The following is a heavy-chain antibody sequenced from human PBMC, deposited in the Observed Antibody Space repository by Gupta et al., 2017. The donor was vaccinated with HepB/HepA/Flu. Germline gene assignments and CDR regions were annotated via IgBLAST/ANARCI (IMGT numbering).Heavy chain of an antibody. CDR2: THYSGIT. D-gene: IGHD3-9*01. V-gene: IGHV4-4*02. Sequence: QVQLQASGPGLVKPSRTLSLTCAVSGGSLNTTDWWNWVRRPPGKGLEWIGETHYSGITNYIPARASRITMSIDKYKRQVSLRLRAVNDADKDIYYCVRGRYAGPGDDGGLDVWGPGTTVTVSS. CDR1: GGSLNTTDW. J-gene: IGHJ6*02. CDR3: VRGRYAGPGDDGGLDV.